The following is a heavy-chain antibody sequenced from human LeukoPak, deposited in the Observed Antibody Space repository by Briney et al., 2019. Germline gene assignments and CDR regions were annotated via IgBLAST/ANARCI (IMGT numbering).Heavy chain of an antibody. CDR2: ISSNGGST. D-gene: IGHD6-19*01. V-gene: IGHV3-64*01. J-gene: IGHJ4*02. CDR1: GFTFSSYA. Sequence: GGSLRLFCAASGFTFSSYAMHWVRQAPGKGLEYVSAISSNGGSTYYANSVKGRFTISRDNSKNTLYLQMGSLRAEDMAVYYCARGSSGWYGSYDYWGQGTLVTVSS. CDR3: ARGSSGWYGSYDY.